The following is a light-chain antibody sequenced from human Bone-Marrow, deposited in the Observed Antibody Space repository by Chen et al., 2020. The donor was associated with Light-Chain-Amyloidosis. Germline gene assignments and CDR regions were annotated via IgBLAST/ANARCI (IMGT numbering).Light chain of an antibody. Sequence: EIVLTQSPGTLSLSPGEGANLSCRASQTISSNYLTWYQQKFGQAHRLLIYGSSSRATGIPDRFTGMGSGTDFTLTINRLEPEDFAMYYCQQYGTSPLAFGGGTKVEI. CDR3: QQYGTSPLA. CDR2: GSS. CDR1: QTISSNY. J-gene: IGKJ4*01. V-gene: IGKV3-20*01.